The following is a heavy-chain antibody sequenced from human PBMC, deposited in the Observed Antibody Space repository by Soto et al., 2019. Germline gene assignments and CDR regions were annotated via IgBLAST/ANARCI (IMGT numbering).Heavy chain of an antibody. CDR2: IDNSGGIT. CDR3: AKGGYNYGFLFDC. D-gene: IGHD5-18*01. CDR1: GFTFSTYA. V-gene: IGHV3-23*05. J-gene: IGHJ4*02. Sequence: GGXLRLSCAASGFTFSTYAMSWVRQAPGKGLEWVSTIDNSGGITYYADSVKGRFTISRDNSKNTLYLQMNSLRAEDTAVYYCAKGGYNYGFLFDCWGQGTLVTVSS.